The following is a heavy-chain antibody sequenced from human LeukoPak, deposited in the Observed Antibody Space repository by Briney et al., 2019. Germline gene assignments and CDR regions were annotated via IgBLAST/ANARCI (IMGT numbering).Heavy chain of an antibody. J-gene: IGHJ4*02. CDR3: ARVYYDSSGYYVGDN. V-gene: IGHV4-59*01. CDR2: IYYSGST. D-gene: IGHD3-22*01. Sequence: SETLSLTCTVSGVSISSYYWSWIRQPPGKGLEWIGYIYYSGSTNYNPSLKSRVTISVDTSKNQFSLKLSSVTAADTAVYYCARVYYDSSGYYVGDNWGQGTLVTVSS. CDR1: GVSISSYY.